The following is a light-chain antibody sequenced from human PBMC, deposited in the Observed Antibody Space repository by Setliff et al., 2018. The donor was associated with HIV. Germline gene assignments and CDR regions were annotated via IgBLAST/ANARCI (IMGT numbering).Light chain of an antibody. Sequence: QSALTQPASVSGSPGQSITISCTGTSSDVGGYSLVSWYQQHPGKAPKLIIYEVRNRPSGVSHRFSGSKSGNTASLTISGLQAEDEADYYCSSYAITNTLPFGTGTKVTVL. CDR2: EVR. CDR1: SSDVGGYSL. V-gene: IGLV2-14*03. J-gene: IGLJ1*01. CDR3: SSYAITNTLP.